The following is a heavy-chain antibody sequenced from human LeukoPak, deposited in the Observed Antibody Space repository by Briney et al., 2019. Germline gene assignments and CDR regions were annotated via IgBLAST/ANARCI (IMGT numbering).Heavy chain of an antibody. CDR2: IRRVPTDL. J-gene: IGHJ3*01. V-gene: IGHV3-11*01. CDR3: ARRARDFGDSHAFDV. CDR1: GLTFSDTN. D-gene: IGHD4-17*01. Sequence: PGGSLRLSCVASGLTFSDTNLAWIRQAPGKGLEWISYIRRVPTDLYYADSVKGRFTITMDNAKNSLYLQMNSLRAEDTANYYCARRARDFGDSHAFDVWGQGTMVTVSS.